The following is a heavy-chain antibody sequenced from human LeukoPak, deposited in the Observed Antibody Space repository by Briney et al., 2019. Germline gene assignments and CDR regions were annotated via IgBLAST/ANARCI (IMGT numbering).Heavy chain of an antibody. D-gene: IGHD4-17*01. V-gene: IGHV3-30-3*01. CDR2: ISYDGSNK. CDR3: ARFRTVTTRGAFDI. J-gene: IGHJ3*02. CDR1: GFTFSSYA. Sequence: PGGSLRLSCAASGFTFSSYAMHWVRQAPGKGLEWVAVISYDGSNKYYADSVKGRFTISRDNAKNSLYLQMNSLRAEDTAVYYCARFRTVTTRGAFDIWGQGTMVTVSS.